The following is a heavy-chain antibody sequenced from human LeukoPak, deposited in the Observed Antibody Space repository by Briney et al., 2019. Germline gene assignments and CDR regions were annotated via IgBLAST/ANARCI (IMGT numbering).Heavy chain of an antibody. Sequence: ASVKVSCKASGYTFTGYYMHWVRQAPGQGLEWMGWINPDSGGTNYAQKFQGWVTMTRDTSISTAYMELSRLRSDDTAVYYCARDIAAAGTSSYGMDVWGQGTTVTVSS. V-gene: IGHV1-2*04. CDR1: GYTFTGYY. J-gene: IGHJ6*02. CDR3: ARDIAAAGTSSYGMDV. D-gene: IGHD6-13*01. CDR2: INPDSGGT.